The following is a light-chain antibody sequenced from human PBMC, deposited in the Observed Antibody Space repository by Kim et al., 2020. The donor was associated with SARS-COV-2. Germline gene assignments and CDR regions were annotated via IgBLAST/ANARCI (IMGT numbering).Light chain of an antibody. Sequence: QSITISCSGTSSDVGGYNYVSWYQQHPGKAPRLVIYEVDNRPSGVSIRFSGSKSGNTASLTISGLQAEDEADYYCSSYITGSTNYVFGTGTKVTVL. V-gene: IGLV2-14*01. CDR2: EVD. CDR3: SSYITGSTNYV. CDR1: SSDVGGYNY. J-gene: IGLJ1*01.